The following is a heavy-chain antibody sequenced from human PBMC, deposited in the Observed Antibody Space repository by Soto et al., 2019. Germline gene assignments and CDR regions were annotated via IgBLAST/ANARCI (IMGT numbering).Heavy chain of an antibody. CDR3: ARELLRLGEYDPFDI. J-gene: IGHJ3*02. Sequence: QVQLVQSGAEAKKPGASVKVSCNASGYTFTNYGISWVRQAPGQGLEWLAWISAHNGNTKYAQKVQARVTITTDTSTSTAYIELRSLRSDDTAVYYCARELLRLGEYDPFDIWGQGTMVTVTS. D-gene: IGHD3-16*01. V-gene: IGHV1-18*04. CDR1: GYTFTNYG. CDR2: ISAHNGNT.